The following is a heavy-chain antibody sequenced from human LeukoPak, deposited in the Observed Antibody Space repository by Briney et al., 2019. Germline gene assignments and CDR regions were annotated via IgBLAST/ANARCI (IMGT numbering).Heavy chain of an antibody. CDR1: GFTFSSYA. V-gene: IGHV3-30-3*01. J-gene: IGHJ6*02. CDR3: ARDPHDFWSGYWVYYYYYGMDV. CDR2: ISYDGSNK. Sequence: PGGSLRLSCAASGFTFSSYAMHWVRQAPGKGLEWVAVISYDGSNKYYADSVKGRFTISRDNSKNTLYLQMNSLRAEDTGVYYCARDPHDFWSGYWVYYYYYGMDVWGQGTTVTVSS. D-gene: IGHD3-3*01.